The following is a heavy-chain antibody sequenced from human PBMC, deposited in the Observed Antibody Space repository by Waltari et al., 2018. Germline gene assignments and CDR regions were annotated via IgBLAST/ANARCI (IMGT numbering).Heavy chain of an antibody. Sequence: EVQLVESGGGLVKPGGSLRLSCAASGFTFSSYSMNWVRQAPGKGLEWSSSISRTGSYTHYADSVKGRFTISRDNAKNSLYLQMNSLRAEDTGVYWCATGGWGFYLDNWGQGTLVTFSS. CDR2: ISRTGSYT. CDR3: ATGGWGFYLDN. CDR1: GFTFSSYS. V-gene: IGHV3-21*01. D-gene: IGHD7-27*01. J-gene: IGHJ4*02.